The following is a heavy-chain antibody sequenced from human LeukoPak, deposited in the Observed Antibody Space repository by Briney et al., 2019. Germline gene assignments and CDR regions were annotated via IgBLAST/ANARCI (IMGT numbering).Heavy chain of an antibody. CDR2: ISYDGSNK. J-gene: IGHJ3*02. CDR3: AKSLYQPPAITIFGVVPSRAAFDI. D-gene: IGHD3-3*01. V-gene: IGHV3-30*18. CDR1: GFTFSSYG. Sequence: PGRFLRLSCAASGFTFSSYGMHWVRQAPGKGLEWVAVISYDGSNKYYADSVKGRFTISRDNSKNTLYLQMNSLRAEDTAVYYCAKSLYQPPAITIFGVVPSRAAFDIWGQGTMVTVSS.